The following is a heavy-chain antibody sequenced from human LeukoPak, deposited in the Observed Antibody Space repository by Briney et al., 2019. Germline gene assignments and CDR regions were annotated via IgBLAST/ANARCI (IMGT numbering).Heavy chain of an antibody. CDR1: GFTFSSYS. J-gene: IGHJ5*02. CDR2: ISSSSSYI. CDR3: ARLYYDFWSGSLNWFDP. D-gene: IGHD3-3*01. V-gene: IGHV3-21*01. Sequence: GGSLRLSCAAPGFTFSSYSMNWVRQAPGKGLEWVSSISSSSSYIYYADSVKGRFTISRDNAKNSLYLQMNSLRAEDTAVYYCARLYYDFWSGSLNWFDPWGQGTLVTVSS.